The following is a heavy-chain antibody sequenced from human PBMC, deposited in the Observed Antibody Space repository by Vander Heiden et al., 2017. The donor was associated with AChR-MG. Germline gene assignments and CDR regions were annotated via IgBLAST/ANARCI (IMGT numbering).Heavy chain of an antibody. J-gene: IGHJ4*02. D-gene: IGHD5-18*01. Sequence: QVQLVQSGAEVKKPGASVKVSCKASGDTFTGYYMHGGRQAPGQGLEWMGWINPNSGGTNYAQKFQGRVTMTRDTSISTAYMELSRLRSDDTAVYYCARDYHRTAMVTPSYYFDYWGQGTLVTVSS. V-gene: IGHV1-2*02. CDR2: INPNSGGT. CDR1: GDTFTGYY. CDR3: ARDYHRTAMVTPSYYFDY.